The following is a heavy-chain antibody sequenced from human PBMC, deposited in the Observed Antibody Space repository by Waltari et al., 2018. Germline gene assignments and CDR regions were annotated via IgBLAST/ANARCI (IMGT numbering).Heavy chain of an antibody. D-gene: IGHD4-4*01. CDR1: GGTFSSYT. J-gene: IGHJ3*02. Sequence: QVQLVQSGAEVKKPGSSVKVSCKASGGTFSSYTISWVRQAPGQGLEWMGRIIPILGIANDAKKFQGRVTITADKSTGTAYMELSSLRSEDTAVYYCARDLQGGGDAFDIWGQGTMVTVSS. V-gene: IGHV1-69*08. CDR3: ARDLQGGGDAFDI. CDR2: IIPILGIA.